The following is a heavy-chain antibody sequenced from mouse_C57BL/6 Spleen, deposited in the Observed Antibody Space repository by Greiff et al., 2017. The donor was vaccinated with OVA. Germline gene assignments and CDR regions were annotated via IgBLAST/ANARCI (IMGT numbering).Heavy chain of an antibody. Sequence: EVHLVESGPGMVKPSQSLSLTCTVTGYSITSGYDWHWIRHFPGNKLEWMGYISYSGSTNYNPSLKSRISITHDTSKNHFFLKLNSVTTEDTATYYCARGGDYYGSSYGSAMDYWGQGTSVTVSS. J-gene: IGHJ4*01. V-gene: IGHV3-1*01. D-gene: IGHD1-1*01. CDR2: ISYSGST. CDR1: GYSITSGYD. CDR3: ARGGDYYGSSYGSAMDY.